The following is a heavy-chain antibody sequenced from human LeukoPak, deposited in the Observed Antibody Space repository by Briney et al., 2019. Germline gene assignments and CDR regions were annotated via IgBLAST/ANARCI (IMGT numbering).Heavy chain of an antibody. CDR1: GFTFSSYE. D-gene: IGHD5-18*01. CDR3: AKDPRRGYSYGYQPHYFDY. CDR2: ISSSGSTI. Sequence: GGSLRLSCAASGFTFSSYEMNWVRQAPGKGLEWVSYISSSGSTIYYADSVKGRFTISRDNAKNSLYLQMNSLRAEDTAVYYCAKDPRRGYSYGYQPHYFDYWGQGTLVTVSS. V-gene: IGHV3-48*03. J-gene: IGHJ4*02.